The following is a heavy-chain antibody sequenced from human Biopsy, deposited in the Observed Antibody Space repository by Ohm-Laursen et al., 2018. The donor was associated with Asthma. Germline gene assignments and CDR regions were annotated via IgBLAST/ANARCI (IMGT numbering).Heavy chain of an antibody. CDR1: GYSLTDLS. CDR2: HDPEEGGT. D-gene: IGHD4-17*01. V-gene: IGHV1-24*01. J-gene: IGHJ4*02. Sequence: ASVKVSCKISGYSLTDLSMHWVRQAPGQGLEWMGGHDPEEGGTVNAQRFQGRVTMTEDTSTDTAYVELSSLSSDDTAVYYCASDFPKDYVRYNFQFWGQGTLVTVSS. CDR3: ASDFPKDYVRYNFQF.